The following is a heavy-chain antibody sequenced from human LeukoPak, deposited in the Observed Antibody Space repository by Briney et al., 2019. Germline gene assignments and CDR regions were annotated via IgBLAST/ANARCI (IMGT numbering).Heavy chain of an antibody. J-gene: IGHJ5*02. CDR3: ARDNSVGDYAWWFDP. CDR2: INPSGSST. CDR1: GYAFTRHY. Sequence: GASVKVSCKASGYAFTRHYMHWVRQAPGQGLEWMGLINPSGSSTIYAQKFQGRVTMTRDMSTSTDYVELSSLRSEDTAVYYCARDNSVGDYAWWFDPWGQGTLVTVSS. V-gene: IGHV1-46*01. D-gene: IGHD1-26*01.